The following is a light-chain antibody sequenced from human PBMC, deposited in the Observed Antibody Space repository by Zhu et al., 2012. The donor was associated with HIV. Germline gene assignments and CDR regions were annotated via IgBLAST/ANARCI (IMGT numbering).Light chain of an antibody. Sequence: DIQMTQSPPTLSASIGDRVIITCRASQKINTYLAWYQQKPGEVPKVIIYGASTLQTGVPSRFSGSGSGTEFALTIGSMQPGDFATYFCQQYYSHSTFGQGTKVEMK. V-gene: IGKV1-5*03. CDR2: GAS. J-gene: IGKJ1*01. CDR1: QKINTY. CDR3: QQYYSHST.